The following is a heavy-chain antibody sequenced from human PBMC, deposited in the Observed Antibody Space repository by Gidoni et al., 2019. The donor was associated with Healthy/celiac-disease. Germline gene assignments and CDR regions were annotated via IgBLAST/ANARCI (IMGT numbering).Heavy chain of an antibody. CDR3: ATFSTMVRDPAYWYFDL. Sequence: QVQLVQSGAEVKKPGASVKVSCKVSGYTLTELSMHWVRPAPGKGLEWMGGFDPEDGETIYAQKFQGRVTMTEDTSTDTAYMELSSLRSEDTAVYYCATFSTMVRDPAYWYFDLWGRGTLVTVSS. V-gene: IGHV1-24*01. J-gene: IGHJ2*01. CDR2: FDPEDGET. D-gene: IGHD3-10*01. CDR1: GYTLTELS.